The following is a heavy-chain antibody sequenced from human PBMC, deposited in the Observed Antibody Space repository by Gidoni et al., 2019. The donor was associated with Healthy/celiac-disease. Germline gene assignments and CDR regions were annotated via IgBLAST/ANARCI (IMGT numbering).Heavy chain of an antibody. CDR2: ISWNSGNI. Sequence: EVQLVASGGGLVQTGSCLRLPRAASRFPFSDYAMHWVRQAPGKALEWCSGISWNSGNIGYAGSVKGRFTISRDNVKNSLYLQMNSLRAEATDLYYCAKGVGLRGAADVWGQGTTVTVSS. V-gene: IGHV3-9*01. J-gene: IGHJ6*02. CDR3: AKGVGLRGAADV. CDR1: RFPFSDYA. D-gene: IGHD2-15*01.